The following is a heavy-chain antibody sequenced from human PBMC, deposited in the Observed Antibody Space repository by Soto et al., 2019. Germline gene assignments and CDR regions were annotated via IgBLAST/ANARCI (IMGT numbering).Heavy chain of an antibody. J-gene: IGHJ4*02. CDR3: AKDHLQTTVTTPSY. D-gene: IGHD4-17*01. CDR2: ISYDGNNK. CDR1: GFTFSIFG. Sequence: PGGSLRLSCEASGFTFSIFGMHWVRQAPGKGLEWVAVISYDGNNKYYADSVKGRFTISRDNSKNTLYLQMDSLRAEDTAVYYCAKDHLQTTVTTPSYWGQGTLVTVSS. V-gene: IGHV3-30*18.